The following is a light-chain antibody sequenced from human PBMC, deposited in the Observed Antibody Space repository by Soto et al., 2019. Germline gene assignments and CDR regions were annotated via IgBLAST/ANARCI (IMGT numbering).Light chain of an antibody. CDR1: QSIGYY. V-gene: IGKV3-11*01. Sequence: EIVLTHSPATLSLSPCERATLSFSASQSIGYYLAWYQEKPGQAPRLLIYDASIRATGIPARFSGSWSGTDFTLTINGLEPEDSAVYYCQQRGNWPPTWTFGQGTKVDI. CDR2: DAS. CDR3: QQRGNWPPTWT. J-gene: IGKJ1*01.